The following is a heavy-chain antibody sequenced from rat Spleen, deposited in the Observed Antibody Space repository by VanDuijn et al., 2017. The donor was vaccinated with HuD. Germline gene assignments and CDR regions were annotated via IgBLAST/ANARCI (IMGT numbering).Heavy chain of an antibody. V-gene: IGHV5-29*01. J-gene: IGHJ3*01. CDR2: ISHDGSST. CDR1: GFTFSTFA. CDR3: TTSTYDWFVY. Sequence: EVQLVESGGGLVQPGRSLKLSCAASGFTFSTFAMAWVRQAPTKGLEWVATISHDGSSTYYRDSVKGRFTISRDNAKSTLYLQMDSLRSEDTATYYCTTSTYDWFVYWGRGTLVTVSS. D-gene: IGHD2-1*01.